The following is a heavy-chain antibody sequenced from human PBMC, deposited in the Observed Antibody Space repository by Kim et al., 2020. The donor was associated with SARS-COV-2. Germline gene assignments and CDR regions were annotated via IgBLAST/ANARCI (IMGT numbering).Heavy chain of an antibody. CDR1: GYTFTSYG. J-gene: IGHJ6*02. CDR2: ISAYNGNT. D-gene: IGHD6-19*01. V-gene: IGHV1-18*04. Sequence: ASVKVSCKASGYTFTSYGISWVRQAPGQGLEWMGWISAYNGNTNYAQKLQGRVTMTTDTSTSTAYMEPRSLRSDDTAVYYGAGDRGKSSAWYGFYYDYGMDVWRQGATVTVSS. CDR3: AGDRGKSSAWYGFYYDYGMDV.